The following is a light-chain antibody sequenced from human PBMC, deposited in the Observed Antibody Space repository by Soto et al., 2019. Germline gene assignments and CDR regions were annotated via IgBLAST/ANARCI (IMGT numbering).Light chain of an antibody. V-gene: IGLV1-44*01. CDR3: AAWDDSLNAVV. CDR1: SSNIGSNT. Sequence: QAVVTQPPSASGTPGQRVTISCSGGSSNIGSNTVNWYQQLPGTAPNLLIYSNNQRPSGVPDRFSVSKSGTSASLAISGLQSEDEADYYCAAWDDSLNAVVFGGGTKLTVL. J-gene: IGLJ2*01. CDR2: SNN.